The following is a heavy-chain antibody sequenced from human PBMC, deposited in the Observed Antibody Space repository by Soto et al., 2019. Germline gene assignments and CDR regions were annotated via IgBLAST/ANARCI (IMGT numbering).Heavy chain of an antibody. V-gene: IGHV4-31*03. Sequence: QVQLQESGPGLVKPSQTLSLTCTVSGGSISSGGYYWSWIRQHPGKGLEWIGYIYYSGSTYYNPSLKSRVTISVDTSKNQFSLKLSSVTAADTAVYYCARVAPGLVAANWFDPWGQGTLVTVSS. D-gene: IGHD2-15*01. CDR1: GGSISSGGYY. CDR2: IYYSGST. J-gene: IGHJ5*02. CDR3: ARVAPGLVAANWFDP.